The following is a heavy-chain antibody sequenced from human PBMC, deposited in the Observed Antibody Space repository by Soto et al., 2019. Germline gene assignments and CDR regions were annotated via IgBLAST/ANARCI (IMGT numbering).Heavy chain of an antibody. D-gene: IGHD6-19*01. CDR1: GFTFSSYA. CDR2: ISFDEDNK. V-gene: IGHV3-30-3*01. J-gene: IGHJ5*02. Sequence: QVQLVESGGGVVQPGRSLRLSCAASGFTFSSYAMHWVRQAPGKGLEWVAVISFDEDNKYYADSVKGRFTISRDNSKNTVFLQMKSLRTEDTAIYYCARVADSGWTGGGIAPWGQGTQVTVSS. CDR3: ARVADSGWTGGGIAP.